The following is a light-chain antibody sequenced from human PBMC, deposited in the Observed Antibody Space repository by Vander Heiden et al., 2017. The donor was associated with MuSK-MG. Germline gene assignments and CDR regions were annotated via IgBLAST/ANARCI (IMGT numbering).Light chain of an antibody. J-gene: IGKJ1*01. CDR1: QSISSSF. V-gene: IGKV3-20*01. Sequence: EIVFTQSPGTLSWSAGERATLSCRASQSISSSFLAWYQQKPGQPPRLLIYGASSRVTGIPDRFSGSGSGTDFTLAIRRLDPEDFAVYYCQQYGSSPWTFGQGTKVEVK. CDR2: GAS. CDR3: QQYGSSPWT.